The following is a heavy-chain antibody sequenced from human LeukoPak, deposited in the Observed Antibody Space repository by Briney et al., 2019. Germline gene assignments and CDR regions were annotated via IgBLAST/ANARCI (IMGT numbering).Heavy chain of an antibody. Sequence: PGGSLXLSCAASGFTFSSCEMNWVRQAPGKGLEGLSHISNSGSSKYYADSVSGRFTISRDNAKDSLYLQMNSLRAEDTPVYYCARGNGYSSSWGSYYFDYWGQGTLVTVSS. V-gene: IGHV3-48*03. CDR2: ISNSGSSK. CDR3: ARGNGYSSSWGSYYFDY. CDR1: GFTFSSCE. J-gene: IGHJ4*02. D-gene: IGHD6-13*01.